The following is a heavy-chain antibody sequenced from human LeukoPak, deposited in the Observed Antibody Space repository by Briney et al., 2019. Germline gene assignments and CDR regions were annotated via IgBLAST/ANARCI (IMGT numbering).Heavy chain of an antibody. Sequence: SETLSLTCTVSGGSISSSSFYWGWIRQPPGKGLEGFGSIYYSGSTYYNPSLKSRVTISGDTAKNQFSLKLSSVTAADTAVYYCARHVEYDSSGYYYFDYWGQGTLVTVSS. J-gene: IGHJ4*02. CDR2: IYYSGST. CDR3: ARHVEYDSSGYYYFDY. CDR1: GGSISSSSFY. D-gene: IGHD3-22*01. V-gene: IGHV4-39*01.